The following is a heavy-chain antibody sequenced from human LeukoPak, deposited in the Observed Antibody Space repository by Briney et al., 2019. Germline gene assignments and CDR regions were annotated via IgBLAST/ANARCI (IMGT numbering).Heavy chain of an antibody. CDR2: IYHSGST. V-gene: IGHV4-4*02. CDR1: GGSISSRNW. J-gene: IGHJ4*02. CDR3: ARDYGPSDCSGGSCYSGLDY. Sequence: PSETLSLTCAVSGGSISSRNWWNWVRQPPGKGLEWIGEIYHSGSTNYNPSLKSRVTISVDKSKNQFSLKLSSVTAADTAVYYCARDYGPSDCSGGSCYSGLDYWGQGTLVTVSS. D-gene: IGHD2-15*01.